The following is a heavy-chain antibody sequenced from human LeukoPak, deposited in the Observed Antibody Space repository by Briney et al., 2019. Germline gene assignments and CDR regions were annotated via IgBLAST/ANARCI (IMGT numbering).Heavy chain of an antibody. CDR1: GGSSSGYY. V-gene: IGHV4-34*01. D-gene: IGHD6-13*01. J-gene: IGHJ5*02. CDR3: ARQWGIAGVGLRNNWFDP. Sequence: SETLSLTCAVYGGSSSGYYWSWIRQPPGKGLEWIGEINHSGSTNYNPSLKSRVTISVDTSKNQFSLKLSSVTAADTAVYYCARQWGIAGVGLRNNWFDPWGQGTLVTVSS. CDR2: INHSGST.